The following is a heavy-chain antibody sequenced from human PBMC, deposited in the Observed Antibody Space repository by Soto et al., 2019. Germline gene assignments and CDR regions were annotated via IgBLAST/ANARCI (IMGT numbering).Heavy chain of an antibody. D-gene: IGHD4-17*01. CDR2: ISSSSSYI. Sequence: PGGSLRLSCAASGFTFSSYSMNWVRQAPGKGLEWVSSISSSSSYIYYADSVKGRFTISRDNAKNSLYLQMNSLRAEDTAVYYCARSPLPFYGDYHGGHFQHWGQGTLVTVSS. CDR1: GFTFSSYS. J-gene: IGHJ1*01. V-gene: IGHV3-21*01. CDR3: ARSPLPFYGDYHGGHFQH.